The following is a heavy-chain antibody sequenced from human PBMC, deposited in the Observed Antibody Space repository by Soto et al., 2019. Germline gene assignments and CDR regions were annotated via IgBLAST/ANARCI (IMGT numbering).Heavy chain of an antibody. CDR1: GGTFSSYA. Sequence: QVQLVQSGAEVKKPGSSVKVSCKASGGTFSSYAISWVRQAPGQGLEWMGGIIPIFGTANYAQKFQGRVTXXAXEXXSTAYMELSSLRSEDTAVYYCASEAQCSYGPCFDYWGQGTLVTVSS. V-gene: IGHV1-69*12. J-gene: IGHJ4*02. CDR3: ASEAQCSYGPCFDY. CDR2: IIPIFGTA. D-gene: IGHD5-18*01.